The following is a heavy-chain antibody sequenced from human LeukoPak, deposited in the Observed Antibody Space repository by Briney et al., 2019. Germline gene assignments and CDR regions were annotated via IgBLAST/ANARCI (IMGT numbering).Heavy chain of an antibody. CDR2: INHSGST. Sequence: PGGSLRLSCGASGFTFSTYWMTLVRQPPGKGLEWIGEINHSGSTNYNPSLKSRVTISVDTSKNQFSLKLSSVTAADTAVYYCAGDVSHNCSSTSCYYRGWFDPWGQGTLVTVSS. CDR3: AGDVSHNCSSTSCYYRGWFDP. J-gene: IGHJ5*02. D-gene: IGHD2-2*01. CDR1: GFTFSTYW. V-gene: IGHV4-34*08.